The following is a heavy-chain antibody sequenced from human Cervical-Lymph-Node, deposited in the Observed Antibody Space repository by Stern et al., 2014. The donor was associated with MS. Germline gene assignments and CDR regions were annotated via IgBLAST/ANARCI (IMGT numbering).Heavy chain of an antibody. V-gene: IGHV5-51*01. Sequence: EVHLVESGAQVKKPGESLKISCKAHGYSFSTSNYWIGWVRQMPGKGLEWMGIIYPGDSDTRNSPSFEGQVTMSADKSTNTVYLQWSSLKASDTAVYYCARHRYRTGFSPFDIWGQGTRIIVSS. CDR3: ARHRYRTGFSPFDI. D-gene: IGHD3-16*02. J-gene: IGHJ3*02. CDR2: IYPGDSDT. CDR1: GYSFSTSNYW.